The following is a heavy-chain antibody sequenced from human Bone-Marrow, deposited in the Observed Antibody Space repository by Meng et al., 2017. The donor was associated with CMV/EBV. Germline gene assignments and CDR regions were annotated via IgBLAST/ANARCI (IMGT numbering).Heavy chain of an antibody. V-gene: IGHV3-23*03. CDR1: GFTVSSKY. D-gene: IGHD2/OR15-2a*01. CDR3: AKSTIVFRAGYYFDY. Sequence: GESLKISCAVSGFTVSSKYMNWVRQAPGKGLEWVSVIYNGDSSTYYADSVKGRFTISRDNSKNTLYLQMNSLRAEDTAVYYCAKSTIVFRAGYYFDYWGQGTLVTVSS. CDR2: IYNGDSST. J-gene: IGHJ4*02.